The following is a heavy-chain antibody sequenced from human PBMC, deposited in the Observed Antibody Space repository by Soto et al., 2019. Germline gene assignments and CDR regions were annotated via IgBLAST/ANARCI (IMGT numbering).Heavy chain of an antibody. CDR3: AKGQVGYYYDSSGHFDY. D-gene: IGHD3-22*01. CDR1: GFTFSSYA. V-gene: IGHV3-23*01. J-gene: IGHJ4*02. CDR2: ISGSGGST. Sequence: VGSLRLSCAASGFTFSSYAMSWVRQAPGKGLEWASAISGSGGSTYYADSVKGRFTISRDNSKNTLYLQMNSLRAEDTAVYYCAKGQVGYYYDSSGHFDYWGQGTLVTVSS.